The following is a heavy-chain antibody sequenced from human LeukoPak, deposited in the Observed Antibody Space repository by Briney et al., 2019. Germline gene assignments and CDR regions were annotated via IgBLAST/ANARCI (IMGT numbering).Heavy chain of an antibody. Sequence: SETLSLTCTVSSGSISSSGYYWAWVRQPPGKGLEWIASISYSGSSYYNPSLKSRVTISVDTSKNQFSLKLSSVTAADTAVYYCARDCPGPPYDYWGQGTLVTVSS. J-gene: IGHJ4*02. CDR1: SGSISSSGYY. CDR2: ISYSGSS. V-gene: IGHV4-39*02. CDR3: ARDCPGPPYDY.